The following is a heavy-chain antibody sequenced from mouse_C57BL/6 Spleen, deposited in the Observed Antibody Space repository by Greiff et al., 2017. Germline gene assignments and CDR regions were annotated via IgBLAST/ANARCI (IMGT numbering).Heavy chain of an antibody. J-gene: IGHJ4*01. CDR3: ARWGGYYEDAMDY. CDR1: GYTFTDYY. Sequence: EVQLQQSGPVLVKPGASVKMSCKASGYTFTDYYMNWVKQSHGKSLEWIGVINPYNGGTSYNQKFKGKATLTVDKSSSTAYMELNSLTSEDSAVYYCARWGGYYEDAMDYWGQGTSVTVSS. CDR2: INPYNGGT. D-gene: IGHD2-3*01. V-gene: IGHV1-19*01.